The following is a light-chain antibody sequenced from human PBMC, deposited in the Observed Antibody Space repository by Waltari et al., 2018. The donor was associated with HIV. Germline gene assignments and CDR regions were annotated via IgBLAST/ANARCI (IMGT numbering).Light chain of an antibody. J-gene: IGLJ2*01. CDR2: KDT. Sequence: SFELTHSPSLSLSPGATATRTCSRAVLLVRPSPCYRPRPGQPPVIVMYKDTERPSGNPNRVSGSRSGTTVFLTIRDVRPEDEADYFCQSTDNRGSSIFGGGTKVTVL. CDR1: VLLVRP. CDR3: QSTDNRGSSI. V-gene: IGLV3-25*03.